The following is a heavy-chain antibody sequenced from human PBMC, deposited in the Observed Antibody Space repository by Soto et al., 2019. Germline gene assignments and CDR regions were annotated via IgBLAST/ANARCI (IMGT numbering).Heavy chain of an antibody. D-gene: IGHD2-2*01. CDR3: ARGVDCSSTSCLFSNWFDP. Sequence: SETLSLTCTVSGGSISSYYWSWIRQPPGKGLEWIGYIYYSGSTYYNPSLKSRVTISVDTSKNQFSLKLSSVTAADTAVYYCARGVDCSSTSCLFSNWFDPWGQGTLVTVSS. CDR2: IYYSGST. J-gene: IGHJ5*02. CDR1: GGSISSYY. V-gene: IGHV4-59*12.